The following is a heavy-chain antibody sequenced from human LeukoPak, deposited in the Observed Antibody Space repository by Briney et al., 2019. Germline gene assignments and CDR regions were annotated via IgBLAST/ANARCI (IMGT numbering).Heavy chain of an antibody. D-gene: IGHD2-15*01. CDR1: GFTFSSYE. CDR3: AKDEGRCLDY. J-gene: IGHJ4*02. V-gene: IGHV3-48*03. CDR2: ISSSGSTI. Sequence: GGSLRLSCAASGFTFSSYEMNWVRQAPGKGLEWVSYISSSGSTIYYADSVKGRFTISRDNSKNSLYLQMNSLRTEDTALYYCAKDEGRCLDYWGQGTLVTVSS.